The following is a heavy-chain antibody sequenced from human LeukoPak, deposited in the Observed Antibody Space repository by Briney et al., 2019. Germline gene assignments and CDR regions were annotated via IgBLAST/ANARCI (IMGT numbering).Heavy chain of an antibody. CDR1: GFTFSNYA. D-gene: IGHD4-17*01. V-gene: IGHV3-23*01. CDR3: AKGGYGDYDRDYNWFDP. Sequence: GGSLRLSCAASGFTFSNYAMSWVRQAPGKGREWVSAISASGGSTFYADSVKGRFTISRDISKNTPYLQMNSLRVEDTAIYYCAKGGYGDYDRDYNWFDPWGQGTLVTVSS. CDR2: ISASGGST. J-gene: IGHJ5*02.